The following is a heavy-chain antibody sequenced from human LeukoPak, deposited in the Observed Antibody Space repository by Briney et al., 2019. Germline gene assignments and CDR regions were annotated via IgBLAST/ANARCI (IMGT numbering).Heavy chain of an antibody. CDR1: GFTFSSYW. V-gene: IGHV3-74*01. CDR2: INSDGSST. J-gene: IGHJ3*02. Sequence: PGGSLRLSCAASGFTFSSYWMHWVRQAPGEGLLWVSRINSDGSSTSYADSVKGRFTISRDNAKNTLYLQMNSLRAEDTAVYYCAREMIVIDAFDIWGQGTMVTVSS. D-gene: IGHD3-22*01. CDR3: AREMIVIDAFDI.